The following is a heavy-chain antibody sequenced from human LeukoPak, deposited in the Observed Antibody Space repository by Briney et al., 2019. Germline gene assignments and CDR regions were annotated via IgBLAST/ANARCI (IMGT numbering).Heavy chain of an antibody. CDR3: ASQIGTGTSTFHFDL. CDR2: IYYSGSS. J-gene: IGHJ2*01. V-gene: IGHV4-59*01. D-gene: IGHD2-2*01. Sequence: SETLSLTCTVSGGPISSYFWSWMRQPPGKGLEWIGYIYYSGSSNYNPSLKSRVTISVDTSKNQLALKLRSVTAADTAVYYCASQIGTGTSTFHFDLWGRGTLVTVFS. CDR1: GGPISSYF.